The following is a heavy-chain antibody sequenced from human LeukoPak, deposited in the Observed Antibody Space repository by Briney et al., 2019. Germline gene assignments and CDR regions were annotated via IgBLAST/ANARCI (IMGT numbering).Heavy chain of an antibody. CDR3: ARQKRERWLQLGFDY. V-gene: IGHV3-11*01. CDR2: ISSSGSTI. Sequence: GGSLRLSCAASGFTFSDYYTSWIRQAPGKGLERVSYISSSGSTIYYADSVKGRFTISRDNAKNSLYLQMNSLRAEDTAVYYCARQKRERWLQLGFDYWGQGTLVTVSS. CDR1: GFTFSDYY. J-gene: IGHJ4*02. D-gene: IGHD5-24*01.